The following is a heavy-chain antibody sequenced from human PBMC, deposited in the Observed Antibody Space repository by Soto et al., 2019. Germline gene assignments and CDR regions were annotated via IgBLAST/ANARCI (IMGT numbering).Heavy chain of an antibody. Sequence: QMQLVQSGAEVRKTGSSVKVSCKASGYTFPQHYLHWMRQAPGQGLECMGWITPFNGDVNYAQKFQERVTITRDRSLNTAYMEMSSLKSEDTAMYYCATGGAGPAPFSWELPDHWGQGTLVTVSS. CDR3: ATGGAGPAPFSWELPDH. J-gene: IGHJ4*02. CDR1: GYTFPQHY. CDR2: ITPFNGDV. D-gene: IGHD1-26*01. V-gene: IGHV1-45*02.